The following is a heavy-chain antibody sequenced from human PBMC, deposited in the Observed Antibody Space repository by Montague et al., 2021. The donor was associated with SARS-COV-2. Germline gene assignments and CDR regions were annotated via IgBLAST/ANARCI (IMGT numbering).Heavy chain of an antibody. CDR3: ARILWYYYGMDV. V-gene: IGHV3-33*01. J-gene: IGHJ6*01. Sequence: SLRLSCAASGFTFSRYGMHWVRQAPGKGLDWFAVIWYDGSNKYYADSLKGRFTISRDNSKNTLYLQMNSLRSEDTAVYYCARILWYYYGMDVWGQGTTVTVSS. D-gene: IGHD2-21*01. CDR2: IWYDGSNK. CDR1: GFTFSRYG.